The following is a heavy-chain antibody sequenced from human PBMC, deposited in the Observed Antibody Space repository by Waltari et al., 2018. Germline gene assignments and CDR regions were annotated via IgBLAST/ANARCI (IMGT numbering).Heavy chain of an antibody. V-gene: IGHV4-34*01. D-gene: IGHD2-21*01. CDR3: ARGRFAKYGYYCYGMDV. CDR2: INHSGST. J-gene: IGHJ6*02. Sequence: QVQLQQWGAGLLKPSETLSLTCAVYGGSFSGYYWCWIRQPPGKGLEWIGEINHSGSTNHTPALKSRVTLSVDTSKDQFSLKLSSVTAADTAVYYCARGRFAKYGYYCYGMDVWGQGTTVTVSS. CDR1: GGSFSGYY.